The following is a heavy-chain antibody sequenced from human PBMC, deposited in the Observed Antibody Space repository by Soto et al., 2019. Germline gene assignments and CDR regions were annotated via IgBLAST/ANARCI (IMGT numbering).Heavy chain of an antibody. CDR1: GGTFSSYA. CDR3: ARHAYCGGDCCGAHATAYYYYGMDV. J-gene: IGHJ6*02. Sequence: ASVKVSCKASGGTFSSYAISWVRQAPGQGLEWMGGIIPIFGTANYAQKFQGRVTITADESTSTAYMELSSLRSEDTAVYYCARHAYCGGDCCGAHATAYYYYGMDVWGQGTTVTVSS. CDR2: IIPIFGTA. D-gene: IGHD2-21*02. V-gene: IGHV1-69*13.